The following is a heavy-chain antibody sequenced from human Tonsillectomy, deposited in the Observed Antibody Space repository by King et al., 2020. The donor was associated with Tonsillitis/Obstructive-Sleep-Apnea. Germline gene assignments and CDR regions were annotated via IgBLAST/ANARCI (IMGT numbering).Heavy chain of an antibody. D-gene: IGHD5-24*01. CDR3: ARRDGYNLDAFDI. J-gene: IGHJ3*02. CDR1: GYSFTNYW. V-gene: IGHV5-51*01. Sequence: QLVQSGAEVKKPGESRKISCKGSGYSFTNYWIAWVRQMPGKGLEWMGIIYPGDSDTRYSPSFQGQVTISADKSISTANLQWSSLKASDSAMYYCARRDGYNLDAFDIWGQGTTVTVSS. CDR2: IYPGDSDT.